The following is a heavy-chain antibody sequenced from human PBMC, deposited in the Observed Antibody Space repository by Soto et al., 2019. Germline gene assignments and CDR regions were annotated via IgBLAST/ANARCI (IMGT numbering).Heavy chain of an antibody. CDR1: GFTFSNYA. Sequence: VHLVESGGGVVQPGRSLRLSCAASGFTFSNYAMHWVRQAPGKGMEWLAVISDDGNKEQLADSVKGRFTISRDNSKNTLYLQINSLRDEDTAVYQCVASALSFDYWCQGTLVTVSS. CDR3: VASALSFDY. D-gene: IGHD3-16*02. V-gene: IGHV3-30-3*01. J-gene: IGHJ4*02. CDR2: ISDDGNKE.